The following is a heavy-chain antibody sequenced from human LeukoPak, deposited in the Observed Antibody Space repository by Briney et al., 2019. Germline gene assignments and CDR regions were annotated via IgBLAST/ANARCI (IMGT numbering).Heavy chain of an antibody. J-gene: IGHJ5*02. Sequence: SETLSLTCTVSGGSISSYYWSWIRQPPGKGLEWIGSIYYSGSTYYNPSLKSRVTISADTSKNQFSLKLSSVTAADTAVYYCARSSGVATGFDPWGQGTLVTVSS. D-gene: IGHD3-3*01. CDR2: IYYSGST. CDR3: ARSSGVATGFDP. V-gene: IGHV4-59*12. CDR1: GGSISSYY.